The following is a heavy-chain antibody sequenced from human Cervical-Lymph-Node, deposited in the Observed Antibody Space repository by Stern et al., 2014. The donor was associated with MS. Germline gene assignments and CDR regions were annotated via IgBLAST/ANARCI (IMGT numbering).Heavy chain of an antibody. CDR1: CDFISASGQY. J-gene: IGHJ4*02. Sequence: QLVQSGPGLVKPSETLSLTCAVSCDFISASGQYRGWIRQPPGKGLEWIGSIYETGSTYYKPSLKSRVTISVDTSKNQFSLTLPCVTATDTAIYYCVRPTYDSTWYYFEFWGQGTLVTVSS. CDR3: VRPTYDSTWYYFEF. D-gene: IGHD6-13*01. V-gene: IGHV4-39*01. CDR2: IYETGST.